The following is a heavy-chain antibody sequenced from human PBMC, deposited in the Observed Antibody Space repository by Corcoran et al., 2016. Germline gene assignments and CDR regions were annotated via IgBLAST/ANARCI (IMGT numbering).Heavy chain of an antibody. J-gene: IGHJ4*02. CDR3: ARLTDCSGGSCYACHFDY. CDR1: GYSFTSYW. CDR2: IYPGDSDT. V-gene: IGHV5-51*01. Sequence: EVQLVQSGAEVKKPGESLKISCKGSGYSFTSYWIGWVRQMPGKGLEWMGIIYPGDSDTRYSPSFQGQVTISADKSISTAYLQWSSLKASDTAMDYCARLTDCSGGSCYACHFDYWGQGTLVTVSS. D-gene: IGHD2-15*01.